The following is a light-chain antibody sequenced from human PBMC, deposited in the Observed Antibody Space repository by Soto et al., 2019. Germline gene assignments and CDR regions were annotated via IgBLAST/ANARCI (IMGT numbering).Light chain of an antibody. J-gene: IGKJ4*01. V-gene: IGKV3-15*01. CDR2: GAS. Sequence: IVMTQSPATLTVSPGERATLSCRASQSVGRNLAWYQQKPGQAPRLLIYGASTRATGIPARFSGSGSGTEFTLIISSLQSEDFSIYSCQQYNHWPPLTFGGGTKVEIK. CDR1: QSVGRN. CDR3: QQYNHWPPLT.